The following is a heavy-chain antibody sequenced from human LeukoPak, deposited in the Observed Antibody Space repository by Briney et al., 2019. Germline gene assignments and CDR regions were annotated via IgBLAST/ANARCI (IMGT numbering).Heavy chain of an antibody. Sequence: GGSLRLSCAASGFTFSSYSMNWVRPAPGKGLEWVSHITASGTAMFYADSVKGRFTISRDNAKNSLYLQMNSLRDEDTAVYYCASSGSYRFDYWGQGTLVTVSS. D-gene: IGHD1-26*01. CDR3: ASSGSYRFDY. CDR1: GFTFSSYS. CDR2: ITASGTAM. J-gene: IGHJ4*02. V-gene: IGHV3-48*02.